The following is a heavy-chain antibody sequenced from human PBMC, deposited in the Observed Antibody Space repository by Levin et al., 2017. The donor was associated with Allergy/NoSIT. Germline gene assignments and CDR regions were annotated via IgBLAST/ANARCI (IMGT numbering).Heavy chain of an antibody. CDR1: AFTFSDHY. CDR2: ISMSGNTI. D-gene: IGHD3-3*01. Sequence: GGSLRLSCAASAFTFSDHYMSWIRQAPGKGLEWVSYISMSGNTIYYADSVKGRFTISRENGKNSLYLQMNSLRAEDTAVYYCARVSVGSGYHRSSYYFYYMDVWGKGTAVTVSS. V-gene: IGHV3-11*01. J-gene: IGHJ6*03. CDR3: ARVSVGSGYHRSSYYFYYMDV.